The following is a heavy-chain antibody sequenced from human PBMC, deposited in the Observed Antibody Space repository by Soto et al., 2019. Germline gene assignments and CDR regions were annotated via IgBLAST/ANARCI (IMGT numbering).Heavy chain of an antibody. CDR3: AREYDFWSGPDQYYFDY. J-gene: IGHJ4*02. CDR2: IWYDGSNK. Sequence: HPGGSLRLSCAASGFTFSSYGMHWVRQAPGKGLEWVAVIWYDGSNKYYADSVKGRFTISRDNSKNTLYLQMNSLRAEDTAVYYCAREYDFWSGPDQYYFDYWGQGTLVTVSS. V-gene: IGHV3-33*01. D-gene: IGHD3-3*01. CDR1: GFTFSSYG.